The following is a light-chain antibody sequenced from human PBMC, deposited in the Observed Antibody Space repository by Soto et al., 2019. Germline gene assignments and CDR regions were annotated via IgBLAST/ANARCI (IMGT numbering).Light chain of an antibody. J-gene: IGKJ1*01. V-gene: IGKV1-27*01. CDR2: AAS. CDR3: QKYNTVPQT. CDR1: QGISNS. Sequence: DIQMTQSPSSLSASMGDRVTITCRASQGISNSLAWYQHKPGKPPSLLIYAASTLQSGVPARFSGSGSGTDFTLTISSLQPEDVATYYCQKYNTVPQTFGQGTKVELK.